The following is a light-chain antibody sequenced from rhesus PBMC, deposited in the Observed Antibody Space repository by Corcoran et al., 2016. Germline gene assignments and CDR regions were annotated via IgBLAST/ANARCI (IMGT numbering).Light chain of an antibody. V-gene: IGKV1S12*01. J-gene: IGKJ2*01. Sequence: DIQMTQSPSALSASVGDRVTISCRASQNIYSNLAWYQQKPGKAPKLLINAESSLQTGIPSRFSGSGSGTDFTLTISSLQPEDSAAYYCPHYYDNPYSFGQGTKVEIK. CDR2: AES. CDR1: QNIYSN. CDR3: PHYYDNPYS.